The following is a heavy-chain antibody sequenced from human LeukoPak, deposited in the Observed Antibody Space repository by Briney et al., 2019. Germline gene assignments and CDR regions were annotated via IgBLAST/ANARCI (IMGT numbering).Heavy chain of an antibody. CDR2: ISGSGGST. J-gene: IGHJ4*02. V-gene: IGHV3-23*01. Sequence: GGSLRLSCAASGFTFSSYAMSWVRQAPGKGLEWVSAISGSGGSTYYADSVKGRFTISRDNSKNTLYLQMNSLRAEDTAVYYCAKVGSMVRGVITDRFDYWGQGTLVTVSS. CDR3: AKVGSMVRGVITDRFDY. D-gene: IGHD3-10*01. CDR1: GFTFSSYA.